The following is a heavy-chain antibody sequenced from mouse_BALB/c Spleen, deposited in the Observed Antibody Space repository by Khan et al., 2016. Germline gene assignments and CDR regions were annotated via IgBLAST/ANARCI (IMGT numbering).Heavy chain of an antibody. Sequence: QVQLKQSGAELARPGASVKLSCKASGYTFTDYYINWVKQRTGQGLEWIGEIYTGSGNTYYNEKFKGKATLTADKSSSTAYMQLSSLTSEDSSVYFCARSVYYCSYFDYWCHGTTLTVSS. CDR3: ARSVYYCSYFDY. D-gene: IGHD2-2*01. CDR2: IYTGSGNT. J-gene: IGHJ2*01. V-gene: IGHV1-77*01. CDR1: GYTFTDYY.